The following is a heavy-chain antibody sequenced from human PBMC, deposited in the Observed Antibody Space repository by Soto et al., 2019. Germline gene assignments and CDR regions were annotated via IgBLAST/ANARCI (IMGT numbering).Heavy chain of an antibody. CDR2: IWYDGSNK. V-gene: IGHV3-33*01. J-gene: IGHJ3*02. CDR1: GFTFSSYG. CDR3: ARDQSMVRGVLYAFDI. Sequence: GGSLRLSCAASGFTFSSYGMHWVRQAPGKGLEWVAVIWYDGSNKYYADSVKGRFTISRDNSKNTLYLQMNSLRAEDTAVYYCARDQSMVRGVLYAFDIWGQGTMVTVSS. D-gene: IGHD3-10*01.